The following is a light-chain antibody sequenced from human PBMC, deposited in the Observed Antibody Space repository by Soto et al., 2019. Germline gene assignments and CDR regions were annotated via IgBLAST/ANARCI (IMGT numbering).Light chain of an antibody. CDR2: AAS. CDR3: QQSHNTWT. Sequence: DIQMTQSPSSLSASVGDRVTITCRASQSVSRYLNWNQQKPGKAPKPLIYAASSLQSGVPSRFSGSGSGTDFTLTISSLQPEDFATYYCQQSHNTWTFGQGTKVEIK. V-gene: IGKV1-39*01. J-gene: IGKJ1*01. CDR1: QSVSRY.